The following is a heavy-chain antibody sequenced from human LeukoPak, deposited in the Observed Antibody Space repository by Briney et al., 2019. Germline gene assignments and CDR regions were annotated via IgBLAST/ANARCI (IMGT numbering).Heavy chain of an antibody. CDR3: ARGYSSYGWFYFDY. CDR2: INSDGSST. V-gene: IGHV3-74*01. J-gene: IGHJ4*02. CDR1: GCTFSSYW. Sequence: WGTLRLSCAASGCTFSSYWMHWVRHAPGQGKVWVSRINSDGSSTSYADSVKGRFTISRVNAKNTLYLQMNSLRAEDTAVYYGARGYSSYGWFYFDYWGQGTLVTVSS. D-gene: IGHD5-18*01.